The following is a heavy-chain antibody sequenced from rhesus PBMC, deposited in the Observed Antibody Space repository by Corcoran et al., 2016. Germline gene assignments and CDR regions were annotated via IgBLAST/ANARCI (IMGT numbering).Heavy chain of an antibody. CDR3: ARDRNGWNNVSY. CDR2: ITYSGST. D-gene: IGHD1-20*01. CDR1: GGSFSSYW. Sequence: QVQLQESGPGLVKPSETLSLTCAVSGGSFSSYWWSWIRQPPGKGLEWIGYITYSGSTSYNPYLKSRVTISRDTSKNQFSLKLSSGTAADTAVYYCARDRNGWNNVSYWGQGVLVTVSS. V-gene: IGHV4-122*02. J-gene: IGHJ4*01.